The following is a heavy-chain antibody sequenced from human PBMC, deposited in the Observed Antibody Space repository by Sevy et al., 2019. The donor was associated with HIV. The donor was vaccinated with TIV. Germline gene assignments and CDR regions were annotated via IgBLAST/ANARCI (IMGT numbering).Heavy chain of an antibody. CDR3: ARDDGGGSSRGMDV. CDR2: IWYDGTNK. CDR1: GFTFSYYG. J-gene: IGHJ6*02. D-gene: IGHD2-15*01. Sequence: GGSLRLSCAASGFTFSYYGMHWVRQAPGKGLEWVAVIWYDGTNKYYADSVKGRFTISRDNSKNTLYLQMNSLRAEDTAVFYCARDDGGGSSRGMDVWGQGTTVTVSS. V-gene: IGHV3-33*01.